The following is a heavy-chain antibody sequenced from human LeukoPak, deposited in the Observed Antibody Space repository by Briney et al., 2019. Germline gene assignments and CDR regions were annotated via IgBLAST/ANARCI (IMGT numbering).Heavy chain of an antibody. CDR1: GGSISSYY. Sequence: SETLSLTCTVSGGSISSYYWSWIRQPPGKGLEWLGYIYYSGSTNYNPSLKSRVTISVDTSKNQFSLKLSSVTAADTAVYYCARDFAPALGYDYVWGSYRQEGAFDIWGQGTMVTVSS. CDR2: IYYSGST. J-gene: IGHJ3*02. CDR3: ARDFAPALGYDYVWGSYRQEGAFDI. V-gene: IGHV4-59*01. D-gene: IGHD3-16*02.